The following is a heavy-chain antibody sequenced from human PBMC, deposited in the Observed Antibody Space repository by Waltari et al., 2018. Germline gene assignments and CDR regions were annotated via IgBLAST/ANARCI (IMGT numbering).Heavy chain of an antibody. CDR2: INHSGST. J-gene: IGHJ4*02. D-gene: IGHD6-6*01. Sequence: QVQLQQWGAGLLKPSETLSLTCAVYGGSFSGYYWSWIRQPPGKGLEWIGEINHSGSTNYNPSLKSRVTISVDTSKNQFSLKLSSVTAADTAVYYCARGPTSSSSVGDYWGQGTLVTVSS. V-gene: IGHV4-34*01. CDR3: ARGPTSSSSVGDY. CDR1: GGSFSGYY.